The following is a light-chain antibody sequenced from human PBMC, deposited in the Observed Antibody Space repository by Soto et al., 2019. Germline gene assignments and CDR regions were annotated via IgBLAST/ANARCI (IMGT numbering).Light chain of an antibody. Sequence: DIQMTQSPSTLSASVGDRVTITCRASQSISSWLAWYQQKPGKAPKLLIYDASSLESGVPSRFSGSGSGTEFPHTISSLQPDDFATYYCQQYNSYSPLTFGGGTKVEIK. CDR2: DAS. J-gene: IGKJ4*01. CDR3: QQYNSYSPLT. CDR1: QSISSW. V-gene: IGKV1-5*01.